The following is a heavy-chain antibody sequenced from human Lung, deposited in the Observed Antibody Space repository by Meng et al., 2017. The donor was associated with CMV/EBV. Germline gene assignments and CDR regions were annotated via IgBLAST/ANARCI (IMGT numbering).Heavy chain of an antibody. D-gene: IGHD2-8*01. CDR1: GSTFSSSA. V-gene: IGHV3-30*02. Sequence: VGSGVGVSPPGGSLGTSCGASGSTFSSSAMDWARQPPGKGLEWVSFIAHDGSAKTYTESVKGRFTISRDDSENTVYLEMNSLRVEDTAVYYCAKDLYYSFDYWGQGTLVTVSS. J-gene: IGHJ4*02. CDR2: IAHDGSAK. CDR3: AKDLYYSFDY.